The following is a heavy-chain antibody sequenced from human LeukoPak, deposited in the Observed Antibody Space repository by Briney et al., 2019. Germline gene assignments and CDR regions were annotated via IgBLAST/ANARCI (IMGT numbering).Heavy chain of an antibody. D-gene: IGHD6-6*01. Sequence: ASVKVSCKASGYTFTSYDINWVRQATGQGLEWMGWMNPNSGNTGYAQKFQGRVTITRNTSISTAYMELSSLRSEDTAVYYCARKLHSRGWAFDIWGQGTMVTVSS. V-gene: IGHV1-8*03. CDR1: GYTFTSYD. CDR3: ARKLHSRGWAFDI. J-gene: IGHJ3*02. CDR2: MNPNSGNT.